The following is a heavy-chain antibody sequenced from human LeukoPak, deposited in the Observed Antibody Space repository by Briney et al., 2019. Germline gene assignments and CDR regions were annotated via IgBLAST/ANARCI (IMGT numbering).Heavy chain of an antibody. CDR2: ISSSSSTI. CDR1: GFTFSSYS. Sequence: GGSLRLSCAASGFTFSSYSMNWVRQAPGKGLEWVSYISSSSSTIYYADSVKGRFTISRDNAKNSLYLQMNSLRAEDTAVYYCARGTPDTAMVQYYFDYWGQGTLVTVSS. J-gene: IGHJ4*02. D-gene: IGHD5-18*01. V-gene: IGHV3-48*04. CDR3: ARGTPDTAMVQYYFDY.